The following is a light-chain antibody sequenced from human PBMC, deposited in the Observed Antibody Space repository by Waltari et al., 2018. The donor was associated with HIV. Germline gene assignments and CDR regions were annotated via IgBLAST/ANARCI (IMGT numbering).Light chain of an antibody. CDR2: EVT. V-gene: IGLV2-8*01. Sequence: QSALTQPPSASGSPGQPVTISCTGTSSDVGGYNYFSWYQQHPGKAPKPMIYEVTKRPSGVPDRFSGSKSGNTASLTVSGLQGADEADYYCSSYAGSNNFVVFGGGTKLTVL. CDR3: SSYAGSNNFVV. J-gene: IGLJ2*01. CDR1: SSDVGGYNY.